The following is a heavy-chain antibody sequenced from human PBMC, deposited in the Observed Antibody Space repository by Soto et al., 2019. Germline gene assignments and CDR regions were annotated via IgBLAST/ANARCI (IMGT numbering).Heavy chain of an antibody. D-gene: IGHD6-13*01. V-gene: IGHV5-51*01. CDR2: IYPGDSDT. CDR1: GYSFTSYW. J-gene: IGHJ6*02. Sequence: GASLKISCKGSGYSFTSYWIGWVRQMPGKGLECMGIIYPGDSDTRYSPSFQGQVTISADKSISTAYLQWSSLKASDTAMYYCARVPSSSWPYYYYYGMDVWGQGTTVTVSS. CDR3: ARVPSSSWPYYYYYGMDV.